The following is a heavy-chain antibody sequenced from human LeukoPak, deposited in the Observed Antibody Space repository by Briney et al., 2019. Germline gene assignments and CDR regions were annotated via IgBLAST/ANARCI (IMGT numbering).Heavy chain of an antibody. CDR2: IYYSGST. J-gene: IGHJ2*01. V-gene: IGHV4-59*01. CDR1: GGSISSYY. CDR3: ARADCGGDCYSYTNWYFDL. Sequence: SETLSLTCTVSGGSISSYYWSWIRQPPGKGLEWIGYIYYSGSTNYNPSLKSRVTISVDTSKNQFSLKLSSVTAADTAVYYCARADCGGDCYSYTNWYFDLWGRGTLVTVSS. D-gene: IGHD2-21*01.